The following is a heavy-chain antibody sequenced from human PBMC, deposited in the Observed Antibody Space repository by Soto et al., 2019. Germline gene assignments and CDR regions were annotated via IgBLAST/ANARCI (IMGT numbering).Heavy chain of an antibody. Sequence: GESLKISCKCSGYSFTSYWIGCVRQMPGKGLEWMGIIYPGDSDTRYSPSFQGQVTISADKSISTAYLQWSSLKASDTAMYYCARTRDLYRAAADYWGQGTLVTVSS. J-gene: IGHJ4*02. CDR3: ARTRDLYRAAADY. CDR2: IYPGDSDT. D-gene: IGHD2-2*02. V-gene: IGHV5-51*01. CDR1: GYSFTSYW.